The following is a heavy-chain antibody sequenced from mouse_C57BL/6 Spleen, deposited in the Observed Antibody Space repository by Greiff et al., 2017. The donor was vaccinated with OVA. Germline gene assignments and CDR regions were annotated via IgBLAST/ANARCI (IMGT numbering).Heavy chain of an antibody. CDR3: TTTAQATSWFAY. CDR2: IDPENGDT. V-gene: IGHV14-4*01. D-gene: IGHD3-2*02. Sequence: VQLQQSGAELVRPGASVKLSCTASGFNIKDDYMHWVKQRPEQGLEWIGWIDPENGDTDYASKFQGKATITADTSSNTAYLQLSSLTSEDTAVYYCTTTAQATSWFAYWGQGTLVTVSA. J-gene: IGHJ3*01. CDR1: GFNIKDDY.